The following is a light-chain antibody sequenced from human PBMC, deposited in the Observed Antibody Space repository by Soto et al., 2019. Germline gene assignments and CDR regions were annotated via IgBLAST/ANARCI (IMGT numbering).Light chain of an antibody. CDR3: QQRSNWPPSWT. CDR1: QSVSSY. CDR2: DAS. V-gene: IGKV3-11*01. Sequence: EIVLTQSPATLSLSPGERATLSCRASQSVSSYLAWYQQKPGQAPRLLIYDASTRATGIPARFSGSGSGTDVSLPISGIEPDDFAVYYCQQRSNWPPSWTFGQGTKVEIK. J-gene: IGKJ1*01.